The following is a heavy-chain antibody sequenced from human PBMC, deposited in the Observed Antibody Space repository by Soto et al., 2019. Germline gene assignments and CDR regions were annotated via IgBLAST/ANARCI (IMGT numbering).Heavy chain of an antibody. CDR2: INHSGNT. J-gene: IGHJ4*02. Sequence: QVQLQQWGAGLLKPSETLSLTCAVYGGSFSAYYWSWIRQPPGKGLEWIGEINHSGNTNYNPPLQRRXXIXVXPSKKQLPLRLNSMTAADTAVYYWARDGYSYGSFAYWGQGTLVTVSS. CDR3: ARDGYSYGSFAY. D-gene: IGHD5-18*01. V-gene: IGHV4-34*01. CDR1: GGSFSAYY.